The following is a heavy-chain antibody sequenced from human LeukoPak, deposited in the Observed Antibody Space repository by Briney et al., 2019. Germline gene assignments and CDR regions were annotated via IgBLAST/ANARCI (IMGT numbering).Heavy chain of an antibody. CDR1: GYTFTGYY. CDR2: INPNSGGT. CDR3: ARDDPRGWYYFDY. Sequence: ASVKVTCKASGYTFTGYYMHWVRQAPGQGLELMGWINPNSGGTNYAQKFQGGVTMTRDTSISTAYMELSRLRSDDTAVYYCARDDPRGWYYFDYWGQGTLVTVSS. D-gene: IGHD3-10*01. J-gene: IGHJ4*02. V-gene: IGHV1-2*02.